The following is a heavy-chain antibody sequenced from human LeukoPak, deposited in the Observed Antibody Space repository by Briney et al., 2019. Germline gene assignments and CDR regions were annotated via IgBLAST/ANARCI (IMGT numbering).Heavy chain of an antibody. Sequence: SETLSLTCTVSGGSISSGGYYWSWIRQPPGKGLEWIGYIYHSGSTYYNPSLKSRVTVSVDRSKNQFSLKLSSVTAADTAVYYCARESGDNGGSEAKYFQHWGQGTLVTVSS. CDR1: GGSISSGGYY. V-gene: IGHV4-30-2*01. D-gene: IGHD4-23*01. J-gene: IGHJ1*01. CDR2: IYHSGST. CDR3: ARESGDNGGSEAKYFQH.